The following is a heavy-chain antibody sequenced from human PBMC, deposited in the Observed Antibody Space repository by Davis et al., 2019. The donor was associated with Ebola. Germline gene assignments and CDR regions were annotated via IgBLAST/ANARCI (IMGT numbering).Heavy chain of an antibody. D-gene: IGHD1-26*01. Sequence: GESLKISCAASGFTFIDAWMSWVRQPPGMGLEWVARTRNKANSYSTEYAASVKGRFTISRDDSKSSLYLQMNSLKTDDTALYYCARSVKTREFDYWGQGTLVTVSS. CDR3: ARSVKTREFDY. CDR2: TRNKANSYST. J-gene: IGHJ4*02. V-gene: IGHV3-72*01. CDR1: GFTFIDAW.